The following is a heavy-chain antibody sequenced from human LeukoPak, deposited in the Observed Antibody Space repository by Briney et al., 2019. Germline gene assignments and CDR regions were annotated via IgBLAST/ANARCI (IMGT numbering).Heavy chain of an antibody. CDR3: ARGSSTSPNWFDP. CDR1: GFTFSASW. Sequence: GGSLRLSCAASGFTFSASWMNWVRQAPGKWLEWVATIKADGSERCYVDSAEGRFTISRDNAKNSLYLQMSSLRVDDTAVYYCARGSSTSPNWFDPWGQGTLVTVSS. V-gene: IGHV3-7*01. CDR2: IKADGSER. D-gene: IGHD6-6*01. J-gene: IGHJ5*02.